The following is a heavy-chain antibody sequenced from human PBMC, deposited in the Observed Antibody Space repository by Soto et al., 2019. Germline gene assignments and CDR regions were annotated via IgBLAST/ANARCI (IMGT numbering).Heavy chain of an antibody. CDR2: IYYSGST. CDR3: ARVITMVRGVIINGHWFDP. V-gene: IGHV4-30-4*01. CDR1: GGSISSGDYY. Sequence: SETLSLTCTVSGGSISSGDYYWSWIRQPPGKGLEWIGYIYYSGSTYYNPSLKSRVTISVDTSKNQFSLKLSSVTAADTAVYYRARVITMVRGVIINGHWFDPWGQGTLVTVS. J-gene: IGHJ5*02. D-gene: IGHD3-10*01.